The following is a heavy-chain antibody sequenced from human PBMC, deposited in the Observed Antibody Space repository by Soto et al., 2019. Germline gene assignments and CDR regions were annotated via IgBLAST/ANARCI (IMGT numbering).Heavy chain of an antibody. Sequence: AGGSLRLSCAASGFTFSSYAMSWVRQAPGKGLEWVSAISGSGSSSYYADSVKGRFTISRDNSKNTLYLQMNSLRAEDTAVYYCAKCSPRYSSGLKAYYFDHWGQGTLVTVSS. CDR1: GFTFSSYA. CDR3: AKCSPRYSSGLKAYYFDH. V-gene: IGHV3-23*01. D-gene: IGHD6-19*01. CDR2: ISGSGSSS. J-gene: IGHJ4*02.